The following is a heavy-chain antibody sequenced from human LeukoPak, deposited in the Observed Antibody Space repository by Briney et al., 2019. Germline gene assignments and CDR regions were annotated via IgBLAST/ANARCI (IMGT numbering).Heavy chain of an antibody. CDR3: ARDSLDGSPDY. CDR1: GGSISSYY. Sequence: SETLSLTRTVSGGSISSYYWSWIRQPPGKGLEWIGYIYYNGSTKYNPSLKSRVTISVDTSKNQFSLKLSSVTAADTAVYYCARDSLDGSPDYWGQGTLVTVSS. J-gene: IGHJ4*02. V-gene: IGHV4-59*01. D-gene: IGHD1-26*01. CDR2: IYYNGST.